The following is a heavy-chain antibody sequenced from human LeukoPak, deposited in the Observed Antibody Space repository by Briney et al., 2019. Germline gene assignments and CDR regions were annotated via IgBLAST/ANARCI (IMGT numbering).Heavy chain of an antibody. D-gene: IGHD5-18*01. J-gene: IGHJ4*02. CDR1: GGSISSSSYY. V-gene: IGHV4-39*01. CDR2: IYYSGST. CDR3: ARGSDTAMFDY. Sequence: SETLSLTCTVSGGSISSSSYYWGWIRQPPGKGLEWIGSIYYSGSTYYNPSLKSRVTISVDTSKNQFSLKLSSVTAADTAVYYCARGSDTAMFDYWGQGTLVAVSS.